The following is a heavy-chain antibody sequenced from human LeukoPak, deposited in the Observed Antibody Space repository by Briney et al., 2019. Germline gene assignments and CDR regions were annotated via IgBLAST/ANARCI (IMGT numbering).Heavy chain of an antibody. CDR3: ASAFSSSSGRWFDP. CDR1: GFTFSSYW. J-gene: IGHJ5*02. CDR2: INSDGSST. Sequence: PGGSLRLSCAASGFTFSSYWMHWVHQAPGEGLVWVSRINSDGSSTSYADSVKGRFTISRDNAKNTLYLQMNSLRAEDTAVYYCASAFSSSSGRWFDPWGQGTLVTVSS. D-gene: IGHD6-6*01. V-gene: IGHV3-74*01.